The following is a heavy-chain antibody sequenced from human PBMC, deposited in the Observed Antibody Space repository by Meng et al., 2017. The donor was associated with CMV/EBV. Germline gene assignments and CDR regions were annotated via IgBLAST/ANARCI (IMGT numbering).Heavy chain of an antibody. J-gene: IGHJ4*02. CDR1: GGFFGGFF. CDR2: IYSTGGT. D-gene: IGHD3-22*01. Sequence: QAQRQESGPGLVKPSETLSITGSVSGGFFGGFFWTWIRQPAGKGLEWIGRIYSTGGTNYNPSFESRVTISLDGSNNQFSLKLNSVTAADTAIYYCARERGDDSGYNFDSWGQGTLVTVSS. V-gene: IGHV4-4*07. CDR3: ARERGDDSGYNFDS.